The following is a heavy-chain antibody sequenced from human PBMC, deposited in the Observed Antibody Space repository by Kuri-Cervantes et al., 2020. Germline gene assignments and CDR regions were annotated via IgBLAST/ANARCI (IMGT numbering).Heavy chain of an antibody. D-gene: IGHD1-26*01. J-gene: IGHJ3*02. CDR1: GFTFSSHA. CDR3: AREQYSDNAFDI. CDR2: ITSTSNYI. V-gene: IGHV3-21*01. Sequence: GGSLRLSCAASGFTFSSHAMSWVRQAPGKGLEWVSSITSTSNYIYYADSVKGRFTISRDNAKNSLYLQMNSLRAEDTAVYYCAREQYSDNAFDIWGQGTMVTVSS.